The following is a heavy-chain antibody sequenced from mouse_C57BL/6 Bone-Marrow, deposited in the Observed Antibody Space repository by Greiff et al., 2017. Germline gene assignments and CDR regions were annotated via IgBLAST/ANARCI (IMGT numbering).Heavy chain of an antibody. Sequence: QVQLQQPGAELVRPGTSVKLSCKASGYTFTSYWMHWVKQRPGQGLEWIGVIDPSDSYTNYNQKFKGKATLTVDTSSSTAYMQLSSLTSEDSAVYYCARRGIYYYCSSPYYYAMDYWGQGTSVTVSS. CDR2: IDPSDSYT. J-gene: IGHJ4*01. V-gene: IGHV1-59*01. CDR1: GYTFTSYW. CDR3: ARRGIYYYCSSPYYYAMDY. D-gene: IGHD1-1*01.